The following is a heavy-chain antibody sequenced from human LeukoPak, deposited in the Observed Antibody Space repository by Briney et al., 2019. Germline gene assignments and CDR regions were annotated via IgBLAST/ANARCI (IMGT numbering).Heavy chain of an antibody. D-gene: IGHD3-22*01. CDR2: ISSSSSYI. CDR1: GFTFSSYS. V-gene: IGHV3-21*01. J-gene: IGHJ4*02. Sequence: GGSLRLSCAASGFTFSSYSMNWVRQAPGKGLEWVSSISSSSSYIYYADSVKGRFTISRDNAKNSLYLQMNSLRAEDTAVYYCARDRGYYDSSGYIDYWGQGTLVTVSS. CDR3: ARDRGYYDSSGYIDY.